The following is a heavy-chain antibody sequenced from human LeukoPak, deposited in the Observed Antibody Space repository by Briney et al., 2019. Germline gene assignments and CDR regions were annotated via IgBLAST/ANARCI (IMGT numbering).Heavy chain of an antibody. CDR1: GFTFSSYG. J-gene: IGHJ4*02. CDR3: ARDLGGYEGFDY. Sequence: GALRLSCAASGFTFSSYGMHWVRQAPGKGLEWVAFIRYDGSSKYYADSVKGRFTISRDNSKNTLYLQMNSLRAEDTAVYYCARDLGGYEGFDYWGQGTLVTVSS. D-gene: IGHD5-12*01. V-gene: IGHV3-30*02. CDR2: IRYDGSSK.